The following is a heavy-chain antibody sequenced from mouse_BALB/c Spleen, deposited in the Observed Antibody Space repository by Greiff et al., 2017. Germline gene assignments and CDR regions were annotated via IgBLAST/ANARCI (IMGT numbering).Heavy chain of an antibody. Sequence: EVQLVESGGGLVQPGGSRKLSCAASGFTFSSFGMHWVRQAPEKGLEWVAYISSGSSTIYYADTVKGRFTISRDNPKNTLFLQMTSLRSEDTAMYYCARVGLRNAMDYWGQGTSVTVSS. CDR1: GFTFSSFG. J-gene: IGHJ4*01. D-gene: IGHD2-4*01. CDR3: ARVGLRNAMDY. CDR2: ISSGSSTI. V-gene: IGHV5-17*02.